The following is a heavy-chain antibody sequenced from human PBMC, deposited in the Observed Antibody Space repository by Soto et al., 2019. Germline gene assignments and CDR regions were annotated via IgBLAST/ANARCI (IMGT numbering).Heavy chain of an antibody. V-gene: IGHV4-39*01. CDR3: ASPPELYCSGGSCYRKFDAFDI. CDR2: IYYSGST. Sequence: PSETLSLTCTVSGGSISSSSYYWGWIRQPPGKGLEWIGSIYYSGSTYYNPSLKSRVTISVDTSKNQFSLKLSSVTAADTAVYYCASPPELYCSGGSCYRKFDAFDIWGQGTMVTVS. CDR1: GGSISSSSYY. J-gene: IGHJ3*02. D-gene: IGHD2-15*01.